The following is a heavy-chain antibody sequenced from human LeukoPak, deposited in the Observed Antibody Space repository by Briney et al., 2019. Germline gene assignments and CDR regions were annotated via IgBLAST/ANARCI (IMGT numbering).Heavy chain of an antibody. D-gene: IGHD3-22*01. CDR3: ARSPHSDYYDSSGYYRSYYFDY. CDR2: ISAYNGNT. Sequence: GASVKVSCKASGYTFTSYGISWVRQAPGQGLEWMGWISAYNGNTNYAQKFQGRVTITADKSTSTAYMELSSLRSEDTAVYYCARSPHSDYYDSSGYYRSYYFDYWGQGTLVTVSS. CDR1: GYTFTSYG. V-gene: IGHV1-18*01. J-gene: IGHJ4*02.